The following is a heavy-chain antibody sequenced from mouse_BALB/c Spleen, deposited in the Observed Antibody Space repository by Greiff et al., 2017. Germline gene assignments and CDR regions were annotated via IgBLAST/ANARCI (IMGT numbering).Heavy chain of an antibody. CDR1: GFPFGSYA. J-gene: IGHJ4*01. CDR3: ARGFYYGSSYAMDY. D-gene: IGHD1-1*01. V-gene: IGHV5-6-5*01. Sequence: EVKLMESGGGLVKPGGSLKLSCAASGFPFGSYAMSWVRQTPEKRLEWVASISSGGSTYYPDSVKGRFTISRDNARNILYLQMSSLRSEDTAMYYCARGFYYGSSYAMDYWGQGTSVTVSS. CDR2: ISSGGST.